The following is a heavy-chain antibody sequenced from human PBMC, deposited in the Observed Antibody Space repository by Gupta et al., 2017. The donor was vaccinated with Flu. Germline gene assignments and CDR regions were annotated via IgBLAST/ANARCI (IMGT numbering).Heavy chain of an antibody. CDR2: ISGSSSSN. Sequence: GKGLELVSSISGSSSSNYYADSVKGPFTIFRDNAKNTLNLEMYTLMAAVTAIDYCVRDYWTHFFDSSGYDHDVWGQGTLVTVSS. J-gene: IGHJ4*02. D-gene: IGHD3-22*01. CDR3: VRDYWTHFFDSSGYDHDV. V-gene: IGHV3-11*05.